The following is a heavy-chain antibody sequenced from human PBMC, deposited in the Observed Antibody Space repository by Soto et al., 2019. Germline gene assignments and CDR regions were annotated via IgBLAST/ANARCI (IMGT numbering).Heavy chain of an antibody. J-gene: IGHJ4*02. CDR1: GFTFKRYA. CDR3: AIFPIYDYGYDDDY. V-gene: IGHV3-23*01. CDR2: ISGSGDTT. D-gene: IGHD4-17*01. Sequence: GGSLRLSCAASGFTFKRYAMSWVRQAPGKGLDWVSTISGSGDTTYHKDSVKGRFTISRDNSKNTLYLQMNGLRAEDTAVYFCAIFPIYDYGYDDDYWGQGALVTVSS.